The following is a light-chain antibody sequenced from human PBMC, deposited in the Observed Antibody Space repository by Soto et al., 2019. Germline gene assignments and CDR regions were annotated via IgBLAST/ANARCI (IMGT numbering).Light chain of an antibody. CDR3: QQYGSSYPWT. J-gene: IGKJ1*01. Sequence: EIVLTPSPGTLSLSPGERATLSCRASQSVSSNYLAWYQQKPGQAPRLLSYGASSRATGIPDRFSGSGSGTDFTLTIRRLEPEDFAVYYCQQYGSSYPWTFGQGTKVDIK. V-gene: IGKV3-20*01. CDR2: GAS. CDR1: QSVSSNY.